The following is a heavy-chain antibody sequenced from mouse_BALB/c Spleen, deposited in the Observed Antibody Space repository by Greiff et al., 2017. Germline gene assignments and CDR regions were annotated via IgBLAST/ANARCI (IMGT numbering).Heavy chain of an antibody. D-gene: IGHD2-4*01. CDR1: GFTFSSYA. CDR2: ISSGGST. V-gene: IGHV5-6-5*01. Sequence: DVQVVESGGGLVKPGGSLKLSCAASGFTFSSYAMSWVRQTPEKRLEWVASISSGGSTYYPDSVKGRFTISRDNARNILYLQMSSLRSEDTAMYYCAREDDSFAYWGQGTLVTVSA. CDR3: AREDDSFAY. J-gene: IGHJ3*01.